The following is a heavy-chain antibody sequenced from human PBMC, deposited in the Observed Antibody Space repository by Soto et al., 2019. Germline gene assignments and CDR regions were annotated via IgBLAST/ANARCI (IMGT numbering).Heavy chain of an antibody. CDR3: ARVPSGRVADAFDI. Sequence: GGSLRLSCAASGFTFSSYSMNWVRQAPGKGLEWVSSISSSSSYIYYADSVKGRFTISRDNAKNSLYLQMNSLRAEDTAVYYCARVPSGRVADAFDIWGQGTMVTVSS. D-gene: IGHD6-19*01. CDR2: ISSSSSYI. J-gene: IGHJ3*02. V-gene: IGHV3-21*01. CDR1: GFTFSSYS.